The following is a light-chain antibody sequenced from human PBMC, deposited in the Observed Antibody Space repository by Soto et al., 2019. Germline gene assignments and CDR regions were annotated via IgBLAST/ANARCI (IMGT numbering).Light chain of an antibody. J-gene: IGKJ4*01. CDR2: DAS. Sequence: DIQMTQSPSSLSASVGDRVTITCQASQDIRNYLNWYQQKPGKAPNLLIYDASNLRAGVPSRFRGSGSGTEFTFTNTGLQPKNIATYYCQHYDHLPPLYFGGGTKVEIK. V-gene: IGKV1-33*01. CDR3: QHYDHLPPLY. CDR1: QDIRNY.